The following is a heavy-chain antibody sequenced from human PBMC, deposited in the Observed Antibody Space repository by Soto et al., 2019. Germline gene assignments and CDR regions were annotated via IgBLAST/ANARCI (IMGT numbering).Heavy chain of an antibody. CDR2: ISYGSTD. J-gene: IGHJ3*02. CDR3: ARPPEGAGTLDSVDI. V-gene: IGHV3-30*03. CDR1: GFTFSSFD. Sequence: QVQLVESGGGVVQPGRSLRLSCATSGFTFSSFDMHWVRQAPGRGLEWLAVISYGSTDYYSPAVKGRFTISRDNFKNTSFLQMNRQRAEHRALYYCARPPEGAGTLDSVDIWGQGTLVTVSS. D-gene: IGHD1-26*01.